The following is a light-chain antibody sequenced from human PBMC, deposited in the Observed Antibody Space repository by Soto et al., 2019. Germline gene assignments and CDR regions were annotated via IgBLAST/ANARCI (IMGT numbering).Light chain of an antibody. CDR1: QSISSN. V-gene: IGKV3-15*01. J-gene: IGKJ1*01. Sequence: EIVLTQSPATLSLSPGEGATLSCRASQSISSNLAWYQQKPGQAPRLLIYGAATRATGIPARFSGTGSGTEFTLTISSLQSEDFALYYCQQYNDWPLTFGQGTKVDIK. CDR3: QQYNDWPLT. CDR2: GAA.